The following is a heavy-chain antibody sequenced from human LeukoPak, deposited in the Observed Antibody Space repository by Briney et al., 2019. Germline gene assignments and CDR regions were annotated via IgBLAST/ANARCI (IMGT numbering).Heavy chain of an antibody. CDR3: AREMDEQLRSRNYYYYYYMDV. CDR2: ISYDGSNK. Sequence: GGSLRLSCAASGFTFSSYAMHWVRQAPGKWLEWVAVISYDGSNKYYADSVKGRFTISRDNAKNSLYLQMNSLRAEDTAVYYCAREMDEQLRSRNYYYYYYMDVWGKGTTVTVSS. V-gene: IGHV3-30*04. CDR1: GFTFSSYA. J-gene: IGHJ6*03. D-gene: IGHD6-6*01.